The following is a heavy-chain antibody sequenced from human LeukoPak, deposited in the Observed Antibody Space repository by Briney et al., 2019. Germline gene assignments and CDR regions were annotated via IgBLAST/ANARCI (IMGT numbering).Heavy chain of an antibody. J-gene: IGHJ5*01. CDR1: GYNSPTNW. V-gene: IGHV5-51*01. D-gene: IGHD1-26*01. CDR2: IYPGDSNT. Sequence: GESLKISCKGSGYNSPTNWIGWVRQMPGKGLEWMGIIYPGDSNTIYSPSFQGHITISADKSISTASLQLSSLKASDTAVYYCARQPNSWSYDSWGQGTLVTVSS. CDR3: ARQPNSWSYDS.